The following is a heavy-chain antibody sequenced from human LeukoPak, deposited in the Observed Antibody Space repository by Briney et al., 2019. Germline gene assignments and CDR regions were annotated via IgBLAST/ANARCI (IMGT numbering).Heavy chain of an antibody. J-gene: IGHJ3*02. CDR2: ISWNSGSI. Sequence: SLRLSCAASGFTSDDYAMHWVRQAPGEGLEWVSGISWNSGSIGYADSVKGRFTISRDNAKNSLYLQMNSLRAEDTALYYCAKDKYGGNSAWAFDIWGQGTMVAVSS. V-gene: IGHV3-9*02. CDR1: GFTSDDYA. D-gene: IGHD4-23*01. CDR3: AKDKYGGNSAWAFDI.